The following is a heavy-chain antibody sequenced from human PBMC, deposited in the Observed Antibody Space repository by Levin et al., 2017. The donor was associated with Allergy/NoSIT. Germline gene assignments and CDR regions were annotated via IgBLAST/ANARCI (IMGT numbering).Heavy chain of an antibody. CDR2: MNPNSGNT. V-gene: IGHV1-8*01. CDR1: GYTFTSYD. J-gene: IGHJ6*02. CDR3: ARGRYYDFWSGYYHGMDV. Sequence: ASVKVSCKASGYTFTSYDINWVRQATGQGLEWMGWMNPNSGNTGYAQKFQGRVTMTRNTSISTAYMELSSLRSEDTAVYYCARGRYYDFWSGYYHGMDVWGQGTTVTVSS. D-gene: IGHD3-3*01.